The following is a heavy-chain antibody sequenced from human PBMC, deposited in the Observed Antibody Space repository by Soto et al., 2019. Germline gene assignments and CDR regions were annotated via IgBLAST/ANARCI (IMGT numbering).Heavy chain of an antibody. CDR3: TRQPHLVYYDNSDYHYQGLDV. CDR2: IYPGDSDT. D-gene: IGHD3-22*01. CDR1: GYSFTIYW. Sequence: GESLKICCNGSGYSFTIYWIGWVRQMPGKGLEWMGIIYPGDSDTRYSPSFQGQVTISADKSISTAYLQWSSLKASDTAMYYCTRQPHLVYYDNSDYHYQGLDVWGHRTTVTVSP. J-gene: IGHJ6*01. V-gene: IGHV5-51*01.